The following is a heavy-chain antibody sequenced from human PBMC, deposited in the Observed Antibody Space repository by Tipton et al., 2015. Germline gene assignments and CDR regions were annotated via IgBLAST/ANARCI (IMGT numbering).Heavy chain of an antibody. J-gene: IGHJ4*02. V-gene: IGHV3-15*01. CDR1: GFTFSDAW. CDR2: IKSKTSGETR. D-gene: IGHD3-22*01. CDR3: ARGGDYDDSSGEFDY. Sequence: SLRLSCAASGFTFSDAWMIWVRQAPGKGLEWVGRIKSKTSGETRDYAAPVKGRFTISRDDSKNTLYLQMNSLRAEDTAVYYCARGGDYDDSSGEFDYWGQGTLVTVSS.